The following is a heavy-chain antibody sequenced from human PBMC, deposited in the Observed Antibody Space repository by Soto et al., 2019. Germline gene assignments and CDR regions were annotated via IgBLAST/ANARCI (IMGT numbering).Heavy chain of an antibody. J-gene: IGHJ4*02. CDR2: IGVSGTST. D-gene: IGHD3-9*01. Sequence: GSLRLSCAASGFIFSSYAMSWVRQAPGKGLEWVSSIGVSGTSTYYADSVKGRFTISRDNSKNTLYLQMNSLRAEDTAIYYCAKKKGAYYDILTGYYFDSWGQGTLVTVSS. V-gene: IGHV3-23*01. CDR1: GFIFSSYA. CDR3: AKKKGAYYDILTGYYFDS.